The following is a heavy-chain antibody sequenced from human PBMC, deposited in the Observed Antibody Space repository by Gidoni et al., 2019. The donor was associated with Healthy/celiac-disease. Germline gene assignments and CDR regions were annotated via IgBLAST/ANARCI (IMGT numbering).Heavy chain of an antibody. D-gene: IGHD4-17*01. Sequence: QVQLQESGPGLVKPAETLSPTCTVSGGSISRYYWSWILQPAGKGLEWIGRIYTSGSTNYNPSLKSRVTMSVDTSKNQFSLKLSSVTAADTAVYYCAREPPYGDDAFDIWGQGTMVTVSS. CDR3: AREPPYGDDAFDI. CDR1: GGSISRYY. J-gene: IGHJ3*02. V-gene: IGHV4-4*07. CDR2: IYTSGST.